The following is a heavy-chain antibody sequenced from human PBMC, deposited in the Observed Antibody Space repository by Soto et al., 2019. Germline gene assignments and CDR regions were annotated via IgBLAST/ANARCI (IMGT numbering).Heavy chain of an antibody. CDR2: MNPNSGNT. V-gene: IGHV1-8*02. Sequence: ASVKVSCKASGYIFVNYGIAWVRQAPGQGLEWMGWMNPNSGNTGYAQKFQGRVTMTRNTSISTAYMELSSLRSEDTAVYFCASGIQLWLRRINNGYSGWGQGTLVTVSS. J-gene: IGHJ4*02. D-gene: IGHD5-18*01. CDR1: GYIFVNYG. CDR3: ASGIQLWLRRINNGYSG.